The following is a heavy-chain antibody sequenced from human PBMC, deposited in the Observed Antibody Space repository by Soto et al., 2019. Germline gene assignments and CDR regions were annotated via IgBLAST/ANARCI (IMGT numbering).Heavy chain of an antibody. CDR1: GYTFTSYY. J-gene: IGHJ4*02. V-gene: IGHV1-46*03. Sequence: QVQLVQSGAEVKKPGASVKVSCKASGYTFTSYYMHLVRQAPGQGLEWMGIINPSGGSTSYSQKFQGRVTMTRDTSTSTIYMELSSLRSEDTAVYYCARPIPPKYGSGGSCYSEAFAGFDYWGQVTLVTVSS. CDR3: ARPIPPKYGSGGSCYSEAFAGFDY. CDR2: INPSGGST. D-gene: IGHD2-15*01.